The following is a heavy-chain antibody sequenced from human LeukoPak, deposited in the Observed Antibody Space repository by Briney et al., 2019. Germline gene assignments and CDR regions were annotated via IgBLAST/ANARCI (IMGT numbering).Heavy chain of an antibody. V-gene: IGHV4-39*07. D-gene: IGHD3-16*01. Sequence: SETLSLTCTVSGGSISSSRHSWGWIRQPPGKGLEWIGTISYSGSTYYNPSLKSRVTISVDTSKNQFSLGLTSVTAADTAVYYCARGDYYAGGGRNWFDPWGQGTLVTVSS. CDR1: GGSISSSRHS. CDR2: ISYSGST. CDR3: ARGDYYAGGGRNWFDP. J-gene: IGHJ5*02.